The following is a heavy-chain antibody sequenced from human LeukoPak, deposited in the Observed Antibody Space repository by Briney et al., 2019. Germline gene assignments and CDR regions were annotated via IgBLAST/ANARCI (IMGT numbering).Heavy chain of an antibody. D-gene: IGHD3-10*01. V-gene: IGHV1-24*01. CDR3: ATEDANYYGSGSLVP. CDR1: GYTLTELS. CDR2: FDPEDGET. J-gene: IGHJ5*02. Sequence: ASVKVSCKVSGYTLTELSRHWVRQAPGKGLEWMGGFDPEDGETIYAQKFQGRVTMTEDTSTDTAYMELSSLRSEDTAVYYCATEDANYYGSGSLVPWGQGTLVTVSS.